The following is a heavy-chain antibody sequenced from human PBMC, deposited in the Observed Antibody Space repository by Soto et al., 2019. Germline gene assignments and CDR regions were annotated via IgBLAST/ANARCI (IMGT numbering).Heavy chain of an antibody. D-gene: IGHD6-19*01. CDR3: VRLGPIVDPLSVAGTGCAFAY. CDR2: INPNSGGT. V-gene: IGHV1-2*04. CDR1: GYTFTGYY. J-gene: IGHJ4*02. Sequence: ASVKVSCKASGYTFTGYYMHWVRQAPGQGLERMRWINPNSGGTNYAQKFQDWVTMTRDTSISTAYMELSRLRSDDTAVYYFVRLGPIVDPLSVAGTGCAFAYWGQGTLVTVSS.